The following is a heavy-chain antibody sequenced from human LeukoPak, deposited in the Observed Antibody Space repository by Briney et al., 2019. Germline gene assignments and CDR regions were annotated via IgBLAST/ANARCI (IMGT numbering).Heavy chain of an antibody. V-gene: IGHV4-39*07. J-gene: IGHJ4*02. CDR1: GDSISSISYY. Sequence: KASETLSLTCTVSGDSISSISYYWGWIRQPPGKGLEWVGHIYYRGSTFYNSSLKSRVTISVDTSKNHFSLKLTSVTAADTAVYYCARLYGNFQNYYDYWGQGTLVTVSS. CDR3: ARLYGNFQNYYDY. D-gene: IGHD4-23*01. CDR2: IYYRGST.